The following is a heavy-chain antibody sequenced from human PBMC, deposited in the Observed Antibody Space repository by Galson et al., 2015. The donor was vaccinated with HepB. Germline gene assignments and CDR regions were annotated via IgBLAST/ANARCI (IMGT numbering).Heavy chain of an antibody. J-gene: IGHJ6*02. CDR2: ITWNNDYI. V-gene: IGHV3-9*01. D-gene: IGHD3-10*01. CDR3: VKDLRGDYYHGMDV. Sequence: SLRLSCAASGFTFEDYAMHWVRQAPGKGLEWVSGITWNNDYIGYADSVKGRFIISRDNAKNSLYLQMNSLRVEDTALYYCVKDLRGDYYHGMDVWGQGTTVTVSS. CDR1: GFTFEDYA.